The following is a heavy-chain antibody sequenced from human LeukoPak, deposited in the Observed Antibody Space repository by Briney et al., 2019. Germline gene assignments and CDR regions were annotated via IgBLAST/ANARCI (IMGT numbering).Heavy chain of an antibody. CDR3: ARERSGWRHFDY. Sequence: GGSLRLSCAASGFTVSSTYMSWVRQAPGKGLEWVSVIHSNYDTYYADSVKGRFTISRDNSKNTLYLQMNSLRAEDTAVYYCARERSGWRHFDYWGQGTLVTASS. V-gene: IGHV3-66*01. J-gene: IGHJ4*02. CDR2: IHSNYDT. CDR1: GFTVSSTY. D-gene: IGHD3-3*01.